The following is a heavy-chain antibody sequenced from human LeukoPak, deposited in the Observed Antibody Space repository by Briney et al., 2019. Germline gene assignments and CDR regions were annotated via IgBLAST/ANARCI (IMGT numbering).Heavy chain of an antibody. CDR1: GFTFSSYA. V-gene: IGHV3-23*01. CDR3: AKDGGGSYSYFDY. Sequence: GGSLRLSCAASGFTFSSYAMSWVRQAPGKGLEWVSAISGSGGGTYYADSVKGRFTISRDNSKNTLYLQMNSLRAEDTAVYYCAKDGGGSYSYFDYWGQGTLVTVSS. CDR2: ISGSGGGT. J-gene: IGHJ4*02. D-gene: IGHD1-26*01.